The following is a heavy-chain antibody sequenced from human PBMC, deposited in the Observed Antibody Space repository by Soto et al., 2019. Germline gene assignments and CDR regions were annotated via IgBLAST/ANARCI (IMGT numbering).Heavy chain of an antibody. CDR2: ISSSSSTI. Sequence: GGSLRLSCAASGFTFSSYSMNWVRQAPGKGLEWVSYISSSSSTIYYADSVKGRFTISRDNAKNSLYLQMNSLRDEDTVVYYCARVHTILQIYYFDYWGQGTLVTVSS. J-gene: IGHJ4*02. D-gene: IGHD3-3*01. CDR1: GFTFSSYS. V-gene: IGHV3-48*02. CDR3: ARVHTILQIYYFDY.